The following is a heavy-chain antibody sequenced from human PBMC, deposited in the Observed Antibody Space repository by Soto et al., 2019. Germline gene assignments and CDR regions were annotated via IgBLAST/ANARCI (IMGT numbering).Heavy chain of an antibody. CDR3: ARVDYDILTYQGGGAPGAPYYFDY. Sequence: SETLSLTCTVSGGSISSGGYYWSWIRQHPGKGLEWIGYIYYSGSTYYNPSLKSRVTISVDTSKNQFSLKLSSVTAADTAVYYCARVDYDILTYQGGGAPGAPYYFDYWGQGTLVTVSS. V-gene: IGHV4-31*03. CDR2: IYYSGST. J-gene: IGHJ4*02. D-gene: IGHD3-9*01. CDR1: GGSISSGGYY.